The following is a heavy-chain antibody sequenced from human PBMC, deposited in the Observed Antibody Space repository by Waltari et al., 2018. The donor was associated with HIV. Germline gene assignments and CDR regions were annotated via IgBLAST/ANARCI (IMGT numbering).Heavy chain of an antibody. Sequence: QVQLKQSGPGLVKPSQTLSLTCTVSGGSISRGGYYWSWTRQHPGKGREWIGYSYDRGSTYYNPSLKRRVTISVDTSKNQFSLKLSSVTAADTAVYYCAREKSTIVGFDYWGQGTLVTVSS. CDR1: GGSISRGGYY. CDR3: AREKSTIVGFDY. CDR2: SYDRGST. V-gene: IGHV4-31*03. J-gene: IGHJ4*02. D-gene: IGHD1-26*01.